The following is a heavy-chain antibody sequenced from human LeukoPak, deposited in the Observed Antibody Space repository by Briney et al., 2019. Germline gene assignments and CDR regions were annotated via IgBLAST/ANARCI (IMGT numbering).Heavy chain of an antibody. CDR3: ARDSRGYYDSSGYFDH. D-gene: IGHD3-22*01. J-gene: IGHJ4*02. CDR2: IYYSGTT. Sequence: SETLSLTCTVSGGSISGSYWSWIRQPPGKGLEWIGYIYYSGTTKQNPSLKSRVTLSVDTSKNQLYLKLNSVTAADTAVYYCARDSRGYYDSSGYFDHWGQGTLVTVSS. V-gene: IGHV4-59*01. CDR1: GGSISGSY.